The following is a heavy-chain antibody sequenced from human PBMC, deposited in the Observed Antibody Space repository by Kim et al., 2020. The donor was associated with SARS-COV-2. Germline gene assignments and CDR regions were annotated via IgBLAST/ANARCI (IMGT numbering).Heavy chain of an antibody. Sequence: ASVKVSCKASGYTFTSYGISWVRQAPGQGLEWMGWISAYNGNTNYAQKLQGRVTMTTDTSTSKSYMELRSLRSDDTAVYYCSRDHVQYSRQWLVPGYYGMDIWRQRTTVTVSS. V-gene: IGHV1-18*01. J-gene: IGHJ6*02. D-gene: IGHD6-19*01. CDR2: ISAYNGNT. CDR1: GYTFTSYG. CDR3: SRDHVQYSRQWLVPGYYGMDI.